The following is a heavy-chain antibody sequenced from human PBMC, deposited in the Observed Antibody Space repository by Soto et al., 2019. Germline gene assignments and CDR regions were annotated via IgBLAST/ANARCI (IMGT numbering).Heavy chain of an antibody. CDR1: GYTFTSYA. V-gene: IGHV7-4-1*01. Sequence: ASVKVSCKASGYTFTSYAMNWVRQAPGQGLEWMGWINTNTGNPTYAQGFTGRFVFSLDTSVSTAYLQICSLRAEDTAVYYCARDIVVVPAAIQGSAYNWFDPWGQGTLVTVSS. J-gene: IGHJ5*02. CDR3: ARDIVVVPAAIQGSAYNWFDP. CDR2: INTNTGNP. D-gene: IGHD2-2*02.